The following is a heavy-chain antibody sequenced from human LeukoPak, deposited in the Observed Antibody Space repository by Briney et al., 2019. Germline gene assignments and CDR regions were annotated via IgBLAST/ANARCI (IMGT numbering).Heavy chain of an antibody. CDR3: ARTTVNTNAFDY. CDR2: ISSSGSII. CDR1: GFTFSSYE. Sequence: GGSLRLSCAASGFTFSSYEMNWVRQAPGKGLEWVSYISSSGSIIYYADSVKGRFTISRDNAKNSLCLQINSLRDEDTAVYYCARTTVNTNAFDYWGQGTLVSVSS. D-gene: IGHD4-17*01. J-gene: IGHJ4*02. V-gene: IGHV3-48*03.